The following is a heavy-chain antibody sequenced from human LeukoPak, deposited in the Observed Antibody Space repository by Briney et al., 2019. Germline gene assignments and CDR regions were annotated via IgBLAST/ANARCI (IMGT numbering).Heavy chain of an antibody. D-gene: IGHD6-19*01. CDR3: VRRRDASSGWGDHDF. CDR2: IGGSGDKT. Sequence: GSLRLSCAASGFTFNRNAISWVRQAPGKGLEWVSTIGGSGDKTFYADSVKGRFTISRDNSKNMVHLQMNSLTGEDTALYYCVRRRDASSGWGDHDFWGQGALVTVSS. J-gene: IGHJ4*02. CDR1: GFTFNRNA. V-gene: IGHV3-23*01.